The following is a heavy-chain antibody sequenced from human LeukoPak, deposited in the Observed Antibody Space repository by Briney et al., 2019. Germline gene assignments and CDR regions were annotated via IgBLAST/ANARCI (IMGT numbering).Heavy chain of an antibody. CDR1: GFTFSSYS. CDR2: ISGGSTTI. Sequence: GGSLRLSCAASGFTFSSYSMNWVRQAPGKGLEWVSYISGGSTTIYYADSVKGRFTISRDNAKNSLYLQMNSLRAEDTAVYYCAISTLGYSYAQDYWGQGTLVTVSS. J-gene: IGHJ4*02. CDR3: AISTLGYSYAQDY. D-gene: IGHD5-18*01. V-gene: IGHV3-48*04.